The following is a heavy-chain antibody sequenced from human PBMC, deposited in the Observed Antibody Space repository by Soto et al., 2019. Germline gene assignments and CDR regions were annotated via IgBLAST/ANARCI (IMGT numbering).Heavy chain of an antibody. D-gene: IGHD3-10*01. CDR2: MYRDGKT. V-gene: IGHV4-38-2*01. J-gene: IGHJ6*02. CDR3: ARSGDTMVRGVIIFHYYGMDV. CDR1: GYSISSGYY. Sequence: PXGTLSLTCAVSGYSISSGYYWCWIRQSPGKGLEWIGSMYRDGKTYYNPSLKSRVTISGDTSKNQFSLKLTSVTAADTAVYYCARSGDTMVRGVIIFHYYGMDVWGQGTTVTVSS.